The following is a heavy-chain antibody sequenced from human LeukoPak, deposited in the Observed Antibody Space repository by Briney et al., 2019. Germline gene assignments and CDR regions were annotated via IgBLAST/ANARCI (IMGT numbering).Heavy chain of an antibody. V-gene: IGHV7-4-1*02. Sequence: ASVKVSCKASGYTFTNYAMNWVRQAPGQGLEWMGWINTNTGNPTYAQGVTGRFVFSLDTSVSTTYLQISSLKAEDTAVYYCARKMATMNPRSEPFDYWGQGTLVTVSS. CDR3: ARKMATMNPRSEPFDY. CDR1: GYTFTNYA. J-gene: IGHJ4*02. CDR2: INTNTGNP. D-gene: IGHD5-24*01.